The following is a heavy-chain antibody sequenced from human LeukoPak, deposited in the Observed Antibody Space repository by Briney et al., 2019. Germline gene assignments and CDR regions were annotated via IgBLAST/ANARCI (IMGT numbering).Heavy chain of an antibody. Sequence: SETLSLTCTVSGGSISRYYWTWIRQPAGKGLEWIGRIYTSGSTNYNPSLKSRVTMSVDTSKNQFSLKLSSVTAADTAVYYCARGVEMATTYFDYWGQGTLVTVSS. D-gene: IGHD5-24*01. CDR3: ARGVEMATTYFDY. CDR2: IYTSGST. V-gene: IGHV4-4*07. J-gene: IGHJ4*02. CDR1: GGSISRYY.